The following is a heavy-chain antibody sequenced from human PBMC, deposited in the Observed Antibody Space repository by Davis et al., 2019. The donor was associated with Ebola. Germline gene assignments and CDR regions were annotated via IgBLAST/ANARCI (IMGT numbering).Heavy chain of an antibody. CDR3: ARGGEVVVPAAMRDYYYYMDV. J-gene: IGHJ6*03. V-gene: IGHV3-30*03. Sequence: GESLKISCAASGFTFITYGMHWVRQAPGKGLEWVTFMSYDGSDKYYADSVKGRFTISRDNSKNTLYLQMNSLRAEDTAVYYCARGGEVVVPAAMRDYYYYMDVWGKGTTVTISS. CDR1: GFTFITYG. CDR2: MSYDGSDK. D-gene: IGHD2-2*01.